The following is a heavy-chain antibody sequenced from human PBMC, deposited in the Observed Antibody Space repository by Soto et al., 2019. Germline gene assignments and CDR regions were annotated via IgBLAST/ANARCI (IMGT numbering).Heavy chain of an antibody. CDR2: TRTKANGYTT. CDR3: ARGHHWSGYATDAFDI. D-gene: IGHD3-3*01. V-gene: IGHV3-72*01. CDR1: RFTFSDHY. Sequence: EVQLVESGGGLVQPGGSLRLSCAASRFTFSDHYMDWVRQAPGKGLEWVGRTRTKANGYTTEYAASVKGRFTISRDDSKNSLYLQMNSLKTEDTAVYYCARGHHWSGYATDAFDIWGQGTMVTVSS. J-gene: IGHJ3*02.